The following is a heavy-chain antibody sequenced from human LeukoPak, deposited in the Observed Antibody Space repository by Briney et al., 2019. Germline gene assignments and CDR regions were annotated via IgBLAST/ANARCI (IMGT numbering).Heavy chain of an antibody. D-gene: IGHD3-22*01. J-gene: IGHJ3*02. V-gene: IGHV3-74*01. CDR2: ISSDESST. CDR3: ARGPPYYDSSGYYYGGTAFDI. Sequence: GGSLRLSCVVSGFTFSSYWMHWVRQAPGKGLVWVSRISSDESSTSSADSVKGRFTISRDNAKNTLYLQMNSLRAEDTAVYYCARGPPYYDSSGYYYGGTAFDIWGQGTMATVSS. CDR1: GFTFSSYW.